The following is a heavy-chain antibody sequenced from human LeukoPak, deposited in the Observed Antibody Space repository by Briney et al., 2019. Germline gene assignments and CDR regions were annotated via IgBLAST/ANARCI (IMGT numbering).Heavy chain of an antibody. J-gene: IGHJ6*03. CDR1: GYTFTSYY. Sequence: GASVKVSCKASGYTFTSYYMHWVRQAPGQGLEWMGIINPSGGSTSYAQKFQGRVTMTRDTSTSTAYMELRSLRSDDTAVYYCARNLGYCSGGSCSGYYYMDVWGKGTTVTISS. CDR3: ARNLGYCSGGSCSGYYYMDV. D-gene: IGHD2-15*01. V-gene: IGHV1-46*01. CDR2: INPSGGST.